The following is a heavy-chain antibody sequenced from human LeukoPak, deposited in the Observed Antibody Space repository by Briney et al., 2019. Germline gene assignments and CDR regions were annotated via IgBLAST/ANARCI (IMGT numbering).Heavy chain of an antibody. CDR3: ARRNLKRYYDFWSGYSRWFDP. D-gene: IGHD3-3*01. V-gene: IGHV5-51*01. Sequence: GESLKISCKGSGYSFTSYWIGWVRQMPGKGLEWMGIIYPGDSDTRYSPSFQGQVTISADKSISTAYLQWSSLKASDTAMYYCARRNLKRYYDFWSGYSRWFDPWGQGTLVTVSS. CDR1: GYSFTSYW. CDR2: IYPGDSDT. J-gene: IGHJ5*02.